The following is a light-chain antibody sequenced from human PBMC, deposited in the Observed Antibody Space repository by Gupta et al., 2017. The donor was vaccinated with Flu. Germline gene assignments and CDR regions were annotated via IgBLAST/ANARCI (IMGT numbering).Light chain of an antibody. CDR2: VNSDGSH. J-gene: IGLJ1*01. Sequence: QLVVTQSPSASASLGPPVKLTCTLSSGHSDYAVAWHQQQSEERPRYLMKVNSDGSHHKGDGVPDRFSGSSPGAERYLTISSLQSEDEADYYCQTWDTDIRVFGPGTKVTVL. CDR3: QTWDTDIRV. V-gene: IGLV4-69*01. CDR1: SGHSDYA.